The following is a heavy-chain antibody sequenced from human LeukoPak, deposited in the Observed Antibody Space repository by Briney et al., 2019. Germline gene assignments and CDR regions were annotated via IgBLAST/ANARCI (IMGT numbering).Heavy chain of an antibody. D-gene: IGHD1-1*01. V-gene: IGHV3-13*01. CDR1: GFTFGSFD. CDR2: IGTASDT. J-gene: IGHJ6*03. CDR3: ARGPPRGKYYYMDV. Sequence: PGGSLRLSCAASGFTFGSFDMHWVRQPTGQGLEWVSTIGTASDTYYPGSVEGRFTLSRDKAKNSLYLQMNSLTAGDTAVYYCARGPPRGKYYYMDVWGKGTTVTVSS.